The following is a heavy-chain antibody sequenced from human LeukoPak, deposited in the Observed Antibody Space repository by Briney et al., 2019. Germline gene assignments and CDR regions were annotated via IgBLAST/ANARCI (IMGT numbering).Heavy chain of an antibody. CDR1: GFTFSNTW. CDR2: VSDSRDV. J-gene: IGHJ4*02. D-gene: IGHD5-18*01. V-gene: IGHV3-69-1*01. Sequence: PGGSLRLSCAASGFTFSNTWMNWVRQAPGKGLEWVSTVSDSRDVHYSDSVKGRFTISRDNARNSLYLQMNSLRDEDTAVYYCTRDGLHTAHFDYWGQGTLVTVSS. CDR3: TRDGLHTAHFDY.